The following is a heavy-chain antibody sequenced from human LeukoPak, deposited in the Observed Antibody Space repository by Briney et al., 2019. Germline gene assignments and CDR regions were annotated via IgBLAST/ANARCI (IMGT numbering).Heavy chain of an antibody. J-gene: IGHJ4*02. CDR1: GYSISSGYY. V-gene: IGHV4-38-2*01. Sequence: KPSETLSLTXAVSGYSISSGYYWGWIRQPPGKGLEWIGSIYHSGSTYYNPSLKSRVTISVDTSKNQFSLKLSSVTAADTAVYYCARQVGGSSANFDYWGQGTLVTVSS. CDR2: IYHSGST. CDR3: ARQVGGSSANFDY. D-gene: IGHD6-13*01.